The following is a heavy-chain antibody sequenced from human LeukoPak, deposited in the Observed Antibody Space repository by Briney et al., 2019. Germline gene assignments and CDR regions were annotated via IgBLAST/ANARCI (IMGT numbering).Heavy chain of an antibody. Sequence: ASVKVSCKASGYTFTSYGISWVRDAPGQGLEWMGWISAYNGNTNYAQKLQGRVTVTTDTSTSTAYMELRSLRSDDTAVYYCARDGSLKPDFDYWGEGTLVTVFS. CDR3: ARDGSLKPDFDY. V-gene: IGHV1-18*01. D-gene: IGHD5-12*01. CDR2: ISAYNGNT. J-gene: IGHJ4*02. CDR1: GYTFTSYG.